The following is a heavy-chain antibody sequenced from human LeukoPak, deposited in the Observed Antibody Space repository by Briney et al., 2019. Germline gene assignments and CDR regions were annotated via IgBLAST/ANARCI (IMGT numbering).Heavy chain of an antibody. V-gene: IGHV3-30-3*01. Sequence: PGRSLRLSCAASGFTFSSYAMHLVRQAPGKGLEWVAVISYDGSNKYYADSVKGRFTISRDNSKNTLYLQMNSLRAEDTAVYYCASWGGGYMPPYYFDYWGQGTLVTVSS. D-gene: IGHD5-24*01. J-gene: IGHJ4*02. CDR1: GFTFSSYA. CDR2: ISYDGSNK. CDR3: ASWGGGYMPPYYFDY.